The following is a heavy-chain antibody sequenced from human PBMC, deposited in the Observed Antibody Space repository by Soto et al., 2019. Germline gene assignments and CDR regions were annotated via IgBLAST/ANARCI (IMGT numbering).Heavy chain of an antibody. Sequence: SLRLSCEGSGFTFSDYYMSWIRQAPGRGLEWISYSSNSGTFTRYSDSVKGRFSISRDNTKNFLYLQMNSLRAEDTAVYYCAKGPEWELRRWGQGTLVTVSS. CDR1: GFTFSDYY. CDR2: SSNSGTFT. CDR3: AKGPEWELRR. D-gene: IGHD1-26*01. V-gene: IGHV3-11*06. J-gene: IGHJ4*02.